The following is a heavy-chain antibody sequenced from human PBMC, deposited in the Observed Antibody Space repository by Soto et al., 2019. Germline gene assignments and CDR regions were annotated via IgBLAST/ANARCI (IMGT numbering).Heavy chain of an antibody. CDR1: GGSISSYY. CDR3: ARRVVAASGDAFDI. D-gene: IGHD2-15*01. Sequence: SETLSLTCTVSGGSISSYYWSWIRQPPGKGLEWIGYIYYGGSTNYNPSLKSRVTISVDTSKNQFSLKLSSVTAADTAVYYCARRVVAASGDAFDIWGQGTMVTVSS. CDR2: IYYGGST. V-gene: IGHV4-59*08. J-gene: IGHJ3*02.